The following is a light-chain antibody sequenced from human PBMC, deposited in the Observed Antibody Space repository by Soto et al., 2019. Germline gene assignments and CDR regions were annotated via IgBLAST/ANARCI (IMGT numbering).Light chain of an antibody. CDR3: QQMNSFPVT. CDR1: QSTSSW. V-gene: IGKV1-5*03. J-gene: IGKJ4*01. CDR2: GAS. Sequence: DILMTQSPSTLSASVGETVTLTCRASQSTSSWVAWYQQRPGKPPKLVIYGASTLQSGVPSRFSGSGSGTEFTLTISSLQPEDFATYYCQQMNSFPVTFGGGTKVDIK.